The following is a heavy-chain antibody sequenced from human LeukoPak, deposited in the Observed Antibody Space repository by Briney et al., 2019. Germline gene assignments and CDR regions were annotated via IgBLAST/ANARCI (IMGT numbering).Heavy chain of an antibody. D-gene: IGHD1-1*01. CDR1: GFTFSDYS. CDR3: VRDLMGSGSTTAYLHH. Sequence: GGSLRLSCAASGFTFSDYSMNRVRQAPGRGLEWVSYISRSSRHVYYAGSVKSRFTLSRDNAKNSLYLQMNSLRAEDMAVYFCVRDLMGSGSTTAYLHHWGQGTLVTVSS. J-gene: IGHJ1*01. CDR2: ISRSSRHV. V-gene: IGHV3-21*01.